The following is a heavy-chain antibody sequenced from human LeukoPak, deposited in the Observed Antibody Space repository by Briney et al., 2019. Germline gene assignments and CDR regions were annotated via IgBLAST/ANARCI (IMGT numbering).Heavy chain of an antibody. CDR2: ISSSSSYI. J-gene: IGHJ4*02. D-gene: IGHD5-18*01. CDR1: GFTFRGYN. Sequence: GGSLRLSCVASGFTFRGYNLNWVRQAPGKGLEWVSGISSSSSYIYYADSVKGRFTISRDNAKNSLYLQMNSLRAEDTAVYYCARDGFSYGPGAAMGYWGQGTLVTVSS. V-gene: IGHV3-21*01. CDR3: ARDGFSYGPGAAMGY.